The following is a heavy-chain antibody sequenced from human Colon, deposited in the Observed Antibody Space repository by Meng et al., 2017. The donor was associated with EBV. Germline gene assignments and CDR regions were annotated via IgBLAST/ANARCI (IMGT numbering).Heavy chain of an antibody. CDR1: GFTFSTYG. D-gene: IGHD6-13*01. V-gene: IGHV3-30*18. J-gene: IGHJ1*01. Sequence: QVQLVESGGGVVQRGRSLRLSCAAAGFTFSTYGIHWVRQAPGKGLEWVAVISYDGSNKYYADSVKGRFTISRDNSKNTLYLQMNSLRAEDTAVYYCAKGTVGIAAPGTGYFHHWGQGTLVTVST. CDR2: ISYDGSNK. CDR3: AKGTVGIAAPGTGYFHH.